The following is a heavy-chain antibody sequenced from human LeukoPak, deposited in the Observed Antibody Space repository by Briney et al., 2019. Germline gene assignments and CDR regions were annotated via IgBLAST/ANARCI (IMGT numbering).Heavy chain of an antibody. CDR3: ASRIAAAGTSYYYYGMDV. CDR2: INHSGST. V-gene: IGHV4-34*01. J-gene: IGHJ6*02. D-gene: IGHD6-13*01. CDR1: GGSISGYY. Sequence: SETLSLTCTVSGGSISGYYWSWIRQPPGKGLEWIGEINHSGSTNYNPSLKSRVTISVDTSKNQFSLKLSSVTAADTAVYYCASRIAAAGTSYYYYGMDVWGQGTTVTVSS.